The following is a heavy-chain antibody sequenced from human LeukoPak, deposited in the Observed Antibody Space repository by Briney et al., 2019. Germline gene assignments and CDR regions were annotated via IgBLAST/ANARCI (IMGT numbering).Heavy chain of an antibody. CDR2: INPNSGGT. CDR3: ARDLVWLGENNHRLRPSNDY. V-gene: IGHV1-2*02. CDR1: GYTFTGYY. J-gene: IGHJ4*02. Sequence: GPSVKVPCKASGYTFTGYYMHWVRQAPGQGLEWMGWINPNSGGTNYAQKFQGRVTMTRDTSISTAYMELSRLRSDDTAVYYCARDLVWLGENNHRLRPSNDYWGQGTLVTVSS. D-gene: IGHD3-10*01.